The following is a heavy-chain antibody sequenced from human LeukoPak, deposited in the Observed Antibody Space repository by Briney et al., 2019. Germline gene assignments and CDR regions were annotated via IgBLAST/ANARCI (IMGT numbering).Heavy chain of an antibody. Sequence: ETLSLTCAVYGGSFSGYDWSWVRQPPGKGLEGVSSICPSGGEIHYADSGRGRFTISIDNSKSTLSLQMNSLRAEDTPIYYCANDPGLLDYWGQGTLVTVSS. CDR1: GGSFSGYD. V-gene: IGHV3-23*01. CDR2: ICPSGGEI. J-gene: IGHJ4*02. CDR3: ANDPGLLDY.